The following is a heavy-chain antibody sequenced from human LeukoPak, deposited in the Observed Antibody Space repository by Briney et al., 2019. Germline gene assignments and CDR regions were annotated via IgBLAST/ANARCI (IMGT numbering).Heavy chain of an antibody. J-gene: IGHJ3*02. CDR1: GFTFSSYA. Sequence: PGGSLRLSCAASGFTFSSYAMSWVRQAPGKGLEWVSAISGSGGSTYYADSVKGRFTISRDNSKNTLYLQMNSLRAEDTAVYYCAMGGGQTDAFDIWGQGTMVTVSS. CDR2: ISGSGGST. V-gene: IGHV3-23*01. D-gene: IGHD3-16*01. CDR3: AMGGGQTDAFDI.